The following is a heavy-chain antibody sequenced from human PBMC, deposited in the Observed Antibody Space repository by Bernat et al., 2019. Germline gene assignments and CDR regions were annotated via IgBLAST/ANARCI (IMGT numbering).Heavy chain of an antibody. Sequence: QVQLVESGGGVVQPGRSLRLSCAASGFTFSSYGMHWVRQAPGKGLEWVAVISYDGSNKYYADSVKGRFTISRDNSKNTLYLQMNSLGAEDTAVYYCAKDYQQLVLDYWGQGTLVTVSS. D-gene: IGHD6-13*01. V-gene: IGHV3-30*18. CDR3: AKDYQQLVLDY. CDR1: GFTFSSYG. CDR2: ISYDGSNK. J-gene: IGHJ4*02.